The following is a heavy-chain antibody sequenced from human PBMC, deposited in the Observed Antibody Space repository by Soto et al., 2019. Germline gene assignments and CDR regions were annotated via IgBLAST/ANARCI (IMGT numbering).Heavy chain of an antibody. CDR1: GFTFSSYG. CDR2: ISYDGSSK. V-gene: IGHV3-30*18. Sequence: GGSLRLSCAASGFTFSSYGMHWVRHAPGKGLEWVAVISYDGSSKYYADSVKGRFTISRDNSKNTLYLQMNSLRAEDTAVYYCAKDWGDYYYYGMDVWGQGTTVTVSS. CDR3: AKDWGDYYYYGMDV. D-gene: IGHD3-16*01. J-gene: IGHJ6*02.